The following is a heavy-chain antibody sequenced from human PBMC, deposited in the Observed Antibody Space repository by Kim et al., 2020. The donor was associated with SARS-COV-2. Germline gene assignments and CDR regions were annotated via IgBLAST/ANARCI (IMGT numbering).Heavy chain of an antibody. CDR1: GGSISSGGYY. J-gene: IGHJ5*02. V-gene: IGHV4-31*03. D-gene: IGHD3-16*01. CDR2: IYYSGST. CDR3: ARDQGDIGARLGANNWFDP. Sequence: SETLSLTCTVSGGSISSGGYYWSWIRQHPGKGLEWIGYIYYSGSTYYNPSLKSRVTISVDTSKNQFSLKLSSVTAADTAVYYCARDQGDIGARLGANNWFDPWGQGTLVTVSS.